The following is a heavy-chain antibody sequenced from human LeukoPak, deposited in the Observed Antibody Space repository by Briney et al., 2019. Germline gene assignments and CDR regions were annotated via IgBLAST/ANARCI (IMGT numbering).Heavy chain of an antibody. J-gene: IGHJ4*02. D-gene: IGHD5-24*01. CDR1: GFTFSSYW. V-gene: IGHV3-74*01. CDR2: IHPDGKNT. CDR3: ARPTSGNKGGYNWRFDY. Sequence: GGSLRLSCAASGFTFSSYWMDWVRQAPGKGLVWVSRIHPDGKNTAYADSVKGRFTISRDNAKNSLYLQMNSLRAEDTAVYYCARPTSGNKGGYNWRFDYWGQGTLVTVSS.